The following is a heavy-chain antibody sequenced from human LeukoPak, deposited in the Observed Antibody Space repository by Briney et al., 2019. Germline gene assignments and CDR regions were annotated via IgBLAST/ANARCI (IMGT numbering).Heavy chain of an antibody. D-gene: IGHD2-8*01. CDR1: GDSINSGGYY. V-gene: IGHV4-31*03. CDR2: IYYSGST. J-gene: IGHJ4*02. CDR3: ARGYCTTGVCYPFDY. Sequence: PSETLSLTCTVSGDSINSGGYYWSWIRQHPGKGLEWIGYIYYSGSTYYSPSLKSRVTISVDTSKNQFSLNLYSVTAADTAVYYCARGYCTTGVCYPFDYWAREPWSPSPQ.